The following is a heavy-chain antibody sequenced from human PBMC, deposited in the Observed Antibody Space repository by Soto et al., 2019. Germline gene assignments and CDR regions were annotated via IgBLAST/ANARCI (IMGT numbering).Heavy chain of an antibody. CDR3: ARDPPHIVGANNWFDP. J-gene: IGHJ5*02. D-gene: IGHD2-15*01. V-gene: IGHV4-31*03. CDR2: IYYSGST. Sequence: PSETLSLTCTVSGGSISSGGYYWSWIRQHPGKGLEWIGYIYYSGSTYYNPSLKSRVTISVDTSKNQFSLKLSSVTAADTAVYYCARDPPHIVGANNWFDPWGQGTLVTVSS. CDR1: GGSISSGGYY.